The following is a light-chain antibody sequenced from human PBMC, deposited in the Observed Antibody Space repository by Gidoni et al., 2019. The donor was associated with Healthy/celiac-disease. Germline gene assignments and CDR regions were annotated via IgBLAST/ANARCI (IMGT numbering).Light chain of an antibody. Sequence: SYELTQPPSVSVSPGQTASITCSGDKLGDKYACWYQQKPGQSPVLVIYQDSKRPSGIPERFSGSNSGNTATLTISGTQAMDEADYYCQAWDSSQGVFGTGTKVTV. V-gene: IGLV3-1*01. CDR1: KLGDKY. CDR3: QAWDSSQGV. J-gene: IGLJ1*01. CDR2: QDS.